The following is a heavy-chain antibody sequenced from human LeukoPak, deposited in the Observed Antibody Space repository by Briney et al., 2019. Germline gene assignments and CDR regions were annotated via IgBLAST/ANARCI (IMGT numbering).Heavy chain of an antibody. CDR2: INPNSGGT. V-gene: IGHV1-2*02. Sequence: ASVKVSCKASGYTFTGYYMHWVRQAPGQGLEWMGWINPNSGGTNYAQKFQGRVNMTRDTSISTAYMELSRLRSDDTAVYYCASLSGWPTHGAFDIWGQGTMVTVSS. D-gene: IGHD6-19*01. CDR1: GYTFTGYY. CDR3: ASLSGWPTHGAFDI. J-gene: IGHJ3*02.